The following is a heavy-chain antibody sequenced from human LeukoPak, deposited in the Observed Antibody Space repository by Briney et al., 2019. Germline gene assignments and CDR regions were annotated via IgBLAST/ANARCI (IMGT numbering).Heavy chain of an antibody. D-gene: IGHD1-26*01. CDR3: AKDVGATTYYFDY. J-gene: IGHJ4*02. CDR1: GYTFTSYD. Sequence: ASVKVSCKASGYTFTSYDINWVRQATGQGLEWMGWMNPNSGNTGYAQKFQGRVTITRNTSTSTAYMELSSLRSEDTAVYYCAKDVGATTYYFDYWGQGTLVTVSS. V-gene: IGHV1-8*03. CDR2: MNPNSGNT.